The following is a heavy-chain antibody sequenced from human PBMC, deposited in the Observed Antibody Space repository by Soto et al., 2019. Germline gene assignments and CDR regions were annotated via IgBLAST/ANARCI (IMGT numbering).Heavy chain of an antibody. V-gene: IGHV1-69*13. CDR3: ARDRATMIRGFDP. J-gene: IGHJ5*02. CDR2: IIPIFGTA. Sequence: SVKVSCKASGCTFSSYAISWVRQAPGQGLEWMGGIIPIFGTANYAQKFQGRVPITADESTSTAYMELSSLRSEDTAVYYCARDRATMIRGFDPWGQGTLVTVSS. D-gene: IGHD3-22*01. CDR1: GCTFSSYA.